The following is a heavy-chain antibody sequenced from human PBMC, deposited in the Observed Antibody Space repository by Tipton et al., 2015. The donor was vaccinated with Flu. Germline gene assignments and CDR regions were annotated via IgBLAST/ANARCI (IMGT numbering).Heavy chain of an antibody. V-gene: IGHV4-39*01. CDR2: IYPSGTT. Sequence: TLSLTCTVSSGSISSSSYFCAWIRQPPGKGLEVIGSIYPSGTTYYNPSLKSRVTISVDTSKSQFSLMLRSVTAADTAVYFCARLSYYDVDLKNFYFDYWGQGALVTVSS. J-gene: IGHJ4*02. D-gene: IGHD1-26*01. CDR1: SGSISSSSYF. CDR3: ARLSYYDVDLKNFYFDY.